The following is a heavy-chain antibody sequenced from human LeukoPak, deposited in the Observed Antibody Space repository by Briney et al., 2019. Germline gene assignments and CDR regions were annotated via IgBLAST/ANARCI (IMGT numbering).Heavy chain of an antibody. CDR2: INHSGST. D-gene: IGHD3-3*01. CDR1: GGSISSSSYY. CDR3: ARGVDARYYDFWSGYHTSFDY. J-gene: IGHJ4*02. V-gene: IGHV4-39*07. Sequence: PSETLSLTCTVSGGSISSSSYYWSWIRQPPGKGLEWIGEINHSGSTNYNPSPKSRVTISVDTSKNQFSLKLSSVTAADTAVYYCARGVDARYYDFWSGYHTSFDYWGQGTLVTVSS.